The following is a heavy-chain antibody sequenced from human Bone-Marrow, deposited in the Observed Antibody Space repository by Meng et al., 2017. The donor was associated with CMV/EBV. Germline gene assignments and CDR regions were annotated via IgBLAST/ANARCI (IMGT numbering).Heavy chain of an antibody. D-gene: IGHD4-11*01. CDR2: IYYSGST. CDR3: LLYSNYVKY. V-gene: IGHV4-39*07. Sequence: SETLSLTCTVSGGSISSSSYYWGWIRQPPGKGLEWIGSIYYSGSTYYNPSLKSRVTISVDTSKNQFSLKLSSVTAADTAVYYCLLYSNYVKYWVQGTLGTVSS. CDR1: GGSISSSSYY. J-gene: IGHJ4*02.